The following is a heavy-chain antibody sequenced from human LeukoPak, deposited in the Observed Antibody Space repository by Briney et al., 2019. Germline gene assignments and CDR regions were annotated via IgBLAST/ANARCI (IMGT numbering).Heavy chain of an antibody. CDR1: GFTFSSYS. D-gene: IGHD2-2*01. CDR2: ISSSSSTI. Sequence: PGGSLRLSCGASGFTFSSYSMNWVRQAPGKGLEWVSYISSSSSTIYYADSVKGRFTISRDNAKNSLYLQMNSLRAEDTAVYYCARDPDIVVVPAAMGAFDIWGQGTMVTVSS. J-gene: IGHJ3*02. V-gene: IGHV3-48*01. CDR3: ARDPDIVVVPAAMGAFDI.